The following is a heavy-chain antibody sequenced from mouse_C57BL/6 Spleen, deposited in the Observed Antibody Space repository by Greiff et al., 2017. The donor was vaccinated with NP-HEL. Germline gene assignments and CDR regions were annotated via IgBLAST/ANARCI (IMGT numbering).Heavy chain of an antibody. J-gene: IGHJ2*01. V-gene: IGHV3-6*01. CDR1: GYSITSGYY. CDR2: ISYDGSN. Sequence: LQESGPGLVKPSQSLSLTCSVTGYSITSGYYWNWIRQFPGNKLEWMGYISYDGSNNYNPSLKNRISITRDTSKNQFFLKLNSVTTEDTATYYCARGNSYYFDYWGQGTTLTVSS. CDR3: ARGNSYYFDY.